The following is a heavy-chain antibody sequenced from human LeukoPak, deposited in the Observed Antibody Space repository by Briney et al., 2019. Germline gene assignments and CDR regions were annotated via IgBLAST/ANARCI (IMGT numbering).Heavy chain of an antibody. D-gene: IGHD3-22*01. CDR2: IYHSGST. J-gene: IGHJ5*02. CDR1: GYSISSGYY. V-gene: IGHV4-38-2*02. CDR3: ARGVVEGFDP. Sequence: SETLSLTCTVSGYSISSGYYWGWIRQPPGKGLEWIGSIYHSGSTYYNPSLKSRVTISVDTSKNQFSLKLSSVTAADTAVYYCARGVVEGFDPWGQGTLVTVSS.